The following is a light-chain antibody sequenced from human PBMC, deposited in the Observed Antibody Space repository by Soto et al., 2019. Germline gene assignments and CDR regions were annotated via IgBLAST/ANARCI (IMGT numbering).Light chain of an antibody. CDR2: EAS. CDR1: STDFVSYNR. Sequence: QSALAQPPSVSGSPGQSVTISCTGTSTDFVSYNRVSWYQQPPGTAPKLIIYEASNRPSGVPDRFSGSKSGNTASLTISGLQDAEEAAYYCSLYTSENTYVFGTGTKVTVL. CDR3: SLYTSENTYV. J-gene: IGLJ1*01. V-gene: IGLV2-18*01.